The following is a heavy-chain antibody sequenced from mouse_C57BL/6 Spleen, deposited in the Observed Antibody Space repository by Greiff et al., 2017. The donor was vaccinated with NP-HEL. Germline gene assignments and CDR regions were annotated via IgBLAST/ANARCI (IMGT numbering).Heavy chain of an antibody. CDR2: SHPSDSDT. CDR3: AIPHHYYGSGTLFYY. D-gene: IGHD1-1*01. CDR1: GYTFTSYW. V-gene: IGHV1-74*01. Sequence: QVQLQQPGAELVKPGASVKVSCKASGYTFTSYWMHWVKQRPGQGLEWIGRSHPSDSDTNYNQKFKGKATLTVDKSSSTAYMQLSSLTSADSAVYYCAIPHHYYGSGTLFYYWGQGTTLTVSS. J-gene: IGHJ2*01.